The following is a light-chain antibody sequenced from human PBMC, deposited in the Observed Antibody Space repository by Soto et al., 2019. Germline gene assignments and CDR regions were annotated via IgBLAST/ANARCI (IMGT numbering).Light chain of an antibody. CDR3: CSYADGSIYF. CDR2: YVD. Sequence: QSALTQPASVSGSPGRSITISCTGTSRDVGAYDYASWYLQYPDKAPQLLIYYVDHRPSGVSSRFSGSKSGNTASLTISGLQAEDEGDYYCCSYADGSIYFFGTGTKVTVL. CDR1: SRDVGAYDY. J-gene: IGLJ1*01. V-gene: IGLV2-14*03.